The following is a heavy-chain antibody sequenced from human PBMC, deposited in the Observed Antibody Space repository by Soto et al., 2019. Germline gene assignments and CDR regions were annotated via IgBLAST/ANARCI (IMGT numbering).Heavy chain of an antibody. CDR3: ARRLSGPKEEDNAYYFYGLDV. J-gene: IGHJ6*02. D-gene: IGHD3-10*01. CDR1: GYRFSNCW. CDR2: IDPNDYYS. V-gene: IGHV5-10-1*01. Sequence: GESLKISCQGTGYRFSNCWITSVRQMPGKGLEWMGTIDPNDYYSNNSPSFQGHVTISADTSINTAYLHWSSLKASDTAIYYCARRLSGPKEEDNAYYFYGLDVWGQGTTVPVSS.